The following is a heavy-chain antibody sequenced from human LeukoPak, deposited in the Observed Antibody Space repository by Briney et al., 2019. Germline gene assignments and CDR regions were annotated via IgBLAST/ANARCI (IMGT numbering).Heavy chain of an antibody. CDR2: IYYSGST. D-gene: IGHD3-22*01. Sequence: PSETLSLTCTVSGGSISSYYWSWIRQPPGKGLEWIGYIYYSGSTNYNPSLKSRVTISVDTSKNQFSLKLSSVTAADTAVYYCARHDILDSSIDCWGQGTLVTVSS. J-gene: IGHJ4*02. CDR3: ARHDILDSSIDC. CDR1: GGSISSYY. V-gene: IGHV4-59*08.